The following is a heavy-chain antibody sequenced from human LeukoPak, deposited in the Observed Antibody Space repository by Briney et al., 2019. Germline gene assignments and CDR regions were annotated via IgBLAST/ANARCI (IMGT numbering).Heavy chain of an antibody. Sequence: GGSLRLSCAASEVTVTSNYLSWVRQAPGKGLQWVSVIYPGGDIYYSGSVKGRFLISRDISKNTLSLQMNSLTADDTAVYYCVRGPRFYDDSGFHYGVFDIWGHGTVVTVSS. CDR2: IYPGGDI. CDR1: EVTVTSNY. CDR3: VRGPRFYDDSGFHYGVFDI. D-gene: IGHD4/OR15-4a*01. V-gene: IGHV3-53*01. J-gene: IGHJ3*02.